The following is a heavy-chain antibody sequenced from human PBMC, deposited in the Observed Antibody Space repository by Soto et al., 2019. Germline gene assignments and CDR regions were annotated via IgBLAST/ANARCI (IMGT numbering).Heavy chain of an antibody. CDR3: ARGVYSGYEAAFDI. J-gene: IGHJ3*02. D-gene: IGHD5-12*01. CDR2: TYYRSKWYN. V-gene: IGHV6-1*01. CDR1: SNSAA. Sequence: SNSAAWNWIRQSPSRGLEWLGRTYYRSKWYNDYAVSVKSRITINPDTSKNQFSLQLNSVTPEDTAVYYCARGVYSGYEAAFDIWGQGTMVTVSS.